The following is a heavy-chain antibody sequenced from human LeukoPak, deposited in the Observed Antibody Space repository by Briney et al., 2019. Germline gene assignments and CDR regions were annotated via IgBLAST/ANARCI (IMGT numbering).Heavy chain of an antibody. CDR3: ASYSLWGGIDY. Sequence: SGTLSLTCAVSGGSISSSNWWSWVRPPPGKGLEWIGEIYHSGSTNYNPSLKSRVTIPVDKPKNQFSLKLSSVTAADTAVYYCASYSLWGGIDYWGQGTLVTVSS. D-gene: IGHD2-15*01. CDR2: IYHSGST. V-gene: IGHV4-4*02. J-gene: IGHJ4*02. CDR1: GGSISSSNW.